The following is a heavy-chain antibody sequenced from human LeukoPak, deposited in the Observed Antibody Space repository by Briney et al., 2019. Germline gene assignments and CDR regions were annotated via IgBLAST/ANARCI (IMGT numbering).Heavy chain of an antibody. V-gene: IGHV3-21*01. J-gene: IGHJ6*03. CDR2: ISSSSSSYK. Sequence: PGGSLRLSCAASGFTFSSYSMNWVRQAPGKGLEWVSSISSSSSSYKYYSDSVKGRFTISRDNAKNSLYLQMNSLRAEDTAVYYCAREGAAVFDYGVDYYYYYMDVWGKGTTVTISS. CDR3: AREGAAVFDYGVDYYYYYMDV. D-gene: IGHD4-17*01. CDR1: GFTFSSYS.